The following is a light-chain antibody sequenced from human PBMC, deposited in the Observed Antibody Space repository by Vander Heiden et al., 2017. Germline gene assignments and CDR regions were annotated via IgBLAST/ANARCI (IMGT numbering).Light chain of an antibody. Sequence: DIQMTPSPSSLSASVGDRVTITCRASQSISSYLNWYQQKPGKAPKLLIYAASSLQSGVPSRFSGSGSGTDFTLTISSLQPEDFATYYCQQSYSTPRSTFGQGTKVEIK. CDR1: QSISSY. CDR2: AAS. V-gene: IGKV1-39*01. CDR3: QQSYSTPRST. J-gene: IGKJ1*01.